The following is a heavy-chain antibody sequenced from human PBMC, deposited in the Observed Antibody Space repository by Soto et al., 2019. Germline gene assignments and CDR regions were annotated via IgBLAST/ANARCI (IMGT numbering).Heavy chain of an antibody. CDR2: IYPSDSDT. Sequence: GESLKISCKGSGYNFAGYWIAWVCQMPGKGLELMGIIYPSDSDTRYRPSFQGQVTISADKSISSAYLQWSSLRASDTAMYYCARGGVSTRTFDYWGQGTPVTVSS. D-gene: IGHD3-3*01. V-gene: IGHV5-51*01. CDR3: ARGGVSTRTFDY. J-gene: IGHJ4*02. CDR1: GYNFAGYW.